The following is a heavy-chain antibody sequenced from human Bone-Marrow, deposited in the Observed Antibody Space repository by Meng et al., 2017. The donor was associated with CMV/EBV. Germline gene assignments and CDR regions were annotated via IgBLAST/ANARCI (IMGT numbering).Heavy chain of an antibody. CDR2: IRDDGSNT. CDR3: ANRYSGYEDVWYFDY. D-gene: IGHD5-12*01. V-gene: IGHV3-30*02. J-gene: IGHJ4*02. CDR1: GFTLSSYG. Sequence: GESLKISCAMSGFTLSSYGMHWVRQAPDKGLEWVAFIRDDGSNTYYADSVKGRFTISRDNSKNTVYLQMNSLRAEDTAVYYCANRYSGYEDVWYFDYWGQGTRVTGSS.